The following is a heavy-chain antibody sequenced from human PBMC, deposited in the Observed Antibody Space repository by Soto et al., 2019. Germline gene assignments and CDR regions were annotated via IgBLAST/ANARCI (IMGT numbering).Heavy chain of an antibody. CDR2: IYSGGST. Sequence: EVQLVESGGGLVQPGGSLRLSCAASGFTVSSHYMSWVRQAPGKGLEWVSVIYSGGSTYYAKSVTGRFIISRDNSKSTVYLQMNSLRAEDRAVYYCARDRTISEYRSSGALGLWGQGTRVSFSS. CDR3: ARDRTISEYRSSGALGL. J-gene: IGHJ4*02. CDR1: GFTVSSHY. V-gene: IGHV3-66*01. D-gene: IGHD6-6*01.